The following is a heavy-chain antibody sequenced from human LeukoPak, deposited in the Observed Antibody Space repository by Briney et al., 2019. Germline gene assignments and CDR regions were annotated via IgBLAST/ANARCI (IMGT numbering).Heavy chain of an antibody. Sequence: SSETLSLTCTVSGGSISSYYWSWIRQPPGKGLEWIGYIYYSGSTNYNPSLKSRVTISVDTSTNQFSLKLSSVTAADTAVYYCAAGYTFGGVIVTDAFDIWGQGTMVTVSS. CDR3: AAGYTFGGVIVTDAFDI. CDR2: IYYSGST. D-gene: IGHD3-16*02. V-gene: IGHV4-59*01. J-gene: IGHJ3*02. CDR1: GGSISSYY.